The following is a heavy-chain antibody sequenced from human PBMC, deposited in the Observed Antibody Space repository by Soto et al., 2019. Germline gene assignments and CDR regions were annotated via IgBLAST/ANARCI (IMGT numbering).Heavy chain of an antibody. CDR3: ANDIVVVPAAPGPNWFDP. CDR2: ISGSGGST. V-gene: IGHV3-23*01. CDR1: GFTFSSYA. D-gene: IGHD2-2*01. Sequence: PGGSLRLSCAASGFTFSSYAMSRVRQAPGKGLEWVSAISGSGGSTYYADSVKGRFTISRDNSKNTLYLQMNSLRAEDTAVYYCANDIVVVPAAPGPNWFDPWGQGTLVTVSS. J-gene: IGHJ5*02.